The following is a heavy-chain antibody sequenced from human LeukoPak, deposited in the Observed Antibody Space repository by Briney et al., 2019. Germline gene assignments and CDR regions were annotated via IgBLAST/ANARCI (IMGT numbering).Heavy chain of an antibody. V-gene: IGHV3-21*01. J-gene: IGHJ6*02. CDR1: GFTFSSYS. CDR2: ISSSSSYI. Sequence: GGSLRLSCAASGFTFSSYSMNWVRQAPGKGLEWVSSISSSSSYIYYADSVKGRFTISRDNAKNSLYLQMNSLRAEDTAVYYCARGASSVNYGMDVWGQGTTVTVSS. CDR3: ARGASSVNYGMDV. D-gene: IGHD6-6*01.